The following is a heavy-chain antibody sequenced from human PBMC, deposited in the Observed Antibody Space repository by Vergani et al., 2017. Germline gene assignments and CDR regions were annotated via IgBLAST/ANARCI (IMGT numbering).Heavy chain of an antibody. CDR1: GFTFSSYG. V-gene: IGHV3-30*18. CDR3: AKDFFYYDSSGVFDY. D-gene: IGHD3-22*01. J-gene: IGHJ4*02. Sequence: QVQLVESGGGVVQPGRSLRLSCAASGFTFSSYGMHWVRQAPGKGLEWVAVISYDGSNKYYADSVKGRFTISRANSKNTLYLQMNSLRAEDTAVYYCAKDFFYYDSSGVFDYWGQGTLVTVAS. CDR2: ISYDGSNK.